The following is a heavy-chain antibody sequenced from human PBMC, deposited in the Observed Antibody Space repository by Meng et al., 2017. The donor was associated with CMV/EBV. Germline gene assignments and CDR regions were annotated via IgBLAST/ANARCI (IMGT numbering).Heavy chain of an antibody. CDR1: DFTFSTFG. V-gene: IGHV3-21*01. Sequence: SDFTFSTFGMGWVRQAPGKGLEWVASITSSSGYIFYADSVKGRFTISRDNAKNLLFLQMNSLRANDTAVYYCARAGGAVAGRGGFDHWGLGTLVTVSS. J-gene: IGHJ4*02. CDR2: ITSSSGYI. D-gene: IGHD6-19*01. CDR3: ARAGGAVAGRGGFDH.